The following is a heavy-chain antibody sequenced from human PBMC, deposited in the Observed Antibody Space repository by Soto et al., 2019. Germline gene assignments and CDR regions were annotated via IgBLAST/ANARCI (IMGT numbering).Heavy chain of an antibody. CDR3: AKEGKYDSSGYYYFDY. CDR2: ISGDGGST. Sequence: GESLKISCAASGFTFDDYAMHWVRQAPGKGLEWVSLISGDGGSTYYADSVKGRFTISRDNSKNSLYLQMNSLRTEDTALYYCAKEGKYDSSGYYYFDYWGQGTLVTVSS. J-gene: IGHJ4*02. V-gene: IGHV3-43*02. D-gene: IGHD3-22*01. CDR1: GFTFDDYA.